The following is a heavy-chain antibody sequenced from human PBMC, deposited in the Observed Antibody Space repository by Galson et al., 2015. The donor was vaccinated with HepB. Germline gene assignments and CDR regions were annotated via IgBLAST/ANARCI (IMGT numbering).Heavy chain of an antibody. Sequence: SLRLSCAASGFTFSSFAMHWVRQAPGKGLEWVAITWHDGSNQYYADSLKGRFTISRDNSRNTLYLQLNSLSAEDTAVYYCARAETYYYDSAGHSQPSAWGQGTLVIVSS. CDR1: GFTFSSFA. CDR3: ARAETYYYDSAGHSQPSA. D-gene: IGHD3-22*01. V-gene: IGHV3-33*01. J-gene: IGHJ5*02. CDR2: TWHDGSNQ.